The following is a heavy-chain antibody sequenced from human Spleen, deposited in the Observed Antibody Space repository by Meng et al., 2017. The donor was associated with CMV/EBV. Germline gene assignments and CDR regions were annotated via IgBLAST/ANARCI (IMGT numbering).Heavy chain of an antibody. CDR2: ISGGGNSI. D-gene: IGHD6-19*01. CDR1: GFTFSDYY. V-gene: IGHV3-11*01. J-gene: IGHJ4*02. CDR3: ARFPYASGWYRLDF. Sequence: GESLKISCAASGFTFSDYYMTWIRQAPGKGLEWISYISGGGNSISYADSVKGRFIISRDNTKNSLYLQMTSLRADDTAVYYCARFPYASGWYRLDFWGQGTLVTVSS.